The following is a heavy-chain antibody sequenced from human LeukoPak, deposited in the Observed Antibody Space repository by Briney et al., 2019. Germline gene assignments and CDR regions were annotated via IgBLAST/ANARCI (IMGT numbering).Heavy chain of an antibody. CDR1: GGSFSGYY. Sequence: SETLSLTCAVYGGSFSGYYWSWIRQPPGKGLEWIGEINHSGSTNYNPSLKSRVTISVDTSKNQFSLKLGSVTAADTAVYYCARGIVVVTASYFDFWGQGTLVTVSS. D-gene: IGHD2-21*02. CDR2: INHSGST. J-gene: IGHJ4*02. V-gene: IGHV4-34*01. CDR3: ARGIVVVTASYFDF.